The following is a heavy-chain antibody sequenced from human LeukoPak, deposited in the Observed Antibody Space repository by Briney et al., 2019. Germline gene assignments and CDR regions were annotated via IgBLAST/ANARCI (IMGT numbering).Heavy chain of an antibody. CDR3: ARLGSVGDYYYYGMDV. V-gene: IGHV4-59*08. D-gene: IGHD4-23*01. Sequence: SETLSLTCTVSGGSISSYYWSWIRQPPGKGLEWIGYIYYSGSTNYNPSLKSRVTISVDTSKNQFSLKLSSVTAADTAVYYCARLGSVGDYYYYGMDVWGQGTTVTVSS. CDR2: IYYSGST. CDR1: GGSISSYY. J-gene: IGHJ6*02.